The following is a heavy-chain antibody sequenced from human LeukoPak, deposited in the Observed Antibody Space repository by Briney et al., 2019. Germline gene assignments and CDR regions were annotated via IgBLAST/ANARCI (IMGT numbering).Heavy chain of an antibody. CDR2: IIPIFGTA. CDR1: GYTFSGYY. Sequence: SVKVSCKASGYTFSGYYMHWVRQAPGQGLEWMGGIIPIFGTANYAQKFQGRVTITADKSTSTAYMELSSLRSEDTAVYYCARGPSGSGYFHDAFDIWGQGTMVTVSS. J-gene: IGHJ3*02. V-gene: IGHV1-69*06. D-gene: IGHD3-22*01. CDR3: ARGPSGSGYFHDAFDI.